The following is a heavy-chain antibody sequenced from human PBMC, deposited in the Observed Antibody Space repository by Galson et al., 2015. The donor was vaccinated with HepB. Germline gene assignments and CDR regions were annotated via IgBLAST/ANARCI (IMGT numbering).Heavy chain of an antibody. D-gene: IGHD2-2*01. Sequence: SLRLSCAGPRFLFSSYSMHWVRQAPGKGLEYVSAISPNGDSTYYADSVNGRFTISRDNSKNTLYLQMTSLRLEDAAIYYCVKGWARGRFVLVPGAGIDAFDIWGQGTMVTVSS. CDR3: VKGWARGRFVLVPGAGIDAFDI. J-gene: IGHJ3*02. CDR2: ISPNGDST. CDR1: RFLFSSYS. V-gene: IGHV3-64D*06.